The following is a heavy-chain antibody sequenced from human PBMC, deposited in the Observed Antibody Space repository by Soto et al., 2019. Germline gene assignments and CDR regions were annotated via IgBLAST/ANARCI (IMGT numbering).Heavy chain of an antibody. CDR3: VRDGYSSSWYGGYFDY. CDR2: IYHSGST. J-gene: IGHJ4*02. D-gene: IGHD6-13*01. CDR1: GGSISSSNW. V-gene: IGHV4-4*02. Sequence: SETLSLTCAVSGGSISSSNWWSWVRQPPGKGLEWIGEIYHSGSTNYNPSLKSRVTISVDKSKNQFSLKLSSVTAADTAVFYCVRDGYSSSWYGGYFDYWGQGTLVTVSS.